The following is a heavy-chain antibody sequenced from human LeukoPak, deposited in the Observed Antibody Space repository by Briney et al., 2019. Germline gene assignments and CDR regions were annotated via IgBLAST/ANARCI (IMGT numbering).Heavy chain of an antibody. Sequence: GGSLRLSCAVSGFTFTSYWMNWVRQAPGKGLEWVASIRQDGGEKSYVDSVKGRFTISRDNTKNSLYLQINSLRVEDTAVYYCARDGTAAGLYFDLWGRGTLVTVSS. CDR3: ARDGTAAGLYFDL. V-gene: IGHV3-7*01. CDR2: IRQDGGEK. CDR1: GFTFTSYW. J-gene: IGHJ4*01. D-gene: IGHD6-13*01.